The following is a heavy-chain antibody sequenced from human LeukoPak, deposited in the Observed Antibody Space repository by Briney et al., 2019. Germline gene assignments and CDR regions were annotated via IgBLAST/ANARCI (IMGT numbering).Heavy chain of an antibody. CDR2: IRYDGSNK. Sequence: GGSLRLSCAASGFTFSSYGMHWVRQAPGKGLEWVAVIRYDGSNKYYADSVKGRFTISRDNSKNTLYLQMNSLRAEDTAVYYCARDTTVTSPNAFDIWGQGTMVTVSS. CDR1: GFTFSSYG. V-gene: IGHV3-33*01. D-gene: IGHD4-17*01. CDR3: ARDTTVTSPNAFDI. J-gene: IGHJ3*02.